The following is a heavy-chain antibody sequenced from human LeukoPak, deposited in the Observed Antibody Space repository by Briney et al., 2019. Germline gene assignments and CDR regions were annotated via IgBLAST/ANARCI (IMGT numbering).Heavy chain of an antibody. D-gene: IGHD1-26*01. J-gene: IGHJ5*02. CDR2: INSDGSST. V-gene: IGHV3-74*01. Sequence: RPGGSLRLSCAASGFTFSSYWKHWVRQAPGKGLVWVSRINSDGSSTSYADSVKGRFTISRDNAKNTLYLQMNSLRAEDTAVYYCARDPSGSYDNNWFDPWGQGTLVTVSS. CDR3: ARDPSGSYDNNWFDP. CDR1: GFTFSSYW.